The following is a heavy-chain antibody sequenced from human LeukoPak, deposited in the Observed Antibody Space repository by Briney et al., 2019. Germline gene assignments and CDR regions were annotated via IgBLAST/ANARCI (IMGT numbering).Heavy chain of an antibody. D-gene: IGHD4-17*01. Sequence: QPGGSLRLSCAASGFTVSSNHMSWVRQAPGKGLEWVSVIYSGGSTYYADSVKGRFTISRDNSKNTLSLEMNSLRADDTATYYCARDAGGAWPFDYWGQGTRVIVSS. CDR1: GFTVSSNH. CDR2: IYSGGST. CDR3: ARDAGGAWPFDY. J-gene: IGHJ4*02. V-gene: IGHV3-53*01.